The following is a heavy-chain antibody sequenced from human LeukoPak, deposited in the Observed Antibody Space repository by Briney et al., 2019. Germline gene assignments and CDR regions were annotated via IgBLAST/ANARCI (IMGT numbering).Heavy chain of an antibody. CDR1: GGTFSSYA. J-gene: IGHJ5*02. CDR2: IIPIFGTA. Sequence: SVKVSCKASGGTFSSYAISWVRQAPGQGLEWMGRIIPIFGTANYAQKFQGRVTITTDESTSTAYMELSSLRSEDTAVYYCARASIAAAGRGLKIWFDPWGQGTLVTVSS. CDR3: ARASIAAAGRGLKIWFDP. D-gene: IGHD6-13*01. V-gene: IGHV1-69*05.